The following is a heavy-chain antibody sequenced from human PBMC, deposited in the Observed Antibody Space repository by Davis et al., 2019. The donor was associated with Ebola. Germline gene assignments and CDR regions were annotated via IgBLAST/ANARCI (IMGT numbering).Heavy chain of an antibody. V-gene: IGHV3-23*01. J-gene: IGHJ4*02. CDR3: AKEPLYDSSGYYYGY. D-gene: IGHD3-22*01. Sequence: GESLKISCAASGFTFSSYAMSWVRQAPGKGLEWVSAISGSGGSTYYADSVKGRFTISRDNSKNTLYLQMNSLRAEDTAVYYCAKEPLYDSSGYYYGYWGQGTLVTVSS. CDR2: ISGSGGST. CDR1: GFTFSSYA.